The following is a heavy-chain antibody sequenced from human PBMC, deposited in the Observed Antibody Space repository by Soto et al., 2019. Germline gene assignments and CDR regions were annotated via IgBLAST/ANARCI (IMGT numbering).Heavy chain of an antibody. V-gene: IGHV3-66*01. D-gene: IGHD1-26*01. CDR1: GFTVSGNY. CDR3: ARDEIHLGSRRGFDI. J-gene: IGHJ3*02. CDR2: LYSGGTTI. Sequence: EVQLVESGGGLVQPGGSLRLSCAASGFTVSGNYMSWVRQAPGKGLEWVSVLYSGGTTIFYADSGKGRFTISRDNSKNTLFLQMKSLRVEDTAVYYCARDEIHLGSRRGFDIWCQGTVVTVSS.